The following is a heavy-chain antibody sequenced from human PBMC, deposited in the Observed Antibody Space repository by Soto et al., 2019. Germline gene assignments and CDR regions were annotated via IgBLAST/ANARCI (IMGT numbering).Heavy chain of an antibody. D-gene: IGHD6-19*01. CDR3: ARDKRSFGWSRGYKWFDP. CDR2: INAGNGNT. CDR1: GYTFTSYA. V-gene: IGHV1-3*01. J-gene: IGHJ5*02. Sequence: ASVKVSCKASGYTFTSYAMHWVRQAPGQRLEWMGWINAGNGNTKYSQKFQGRVTITRDTSASTAYMELSSLRSEDTAVYYCARDKRSFGWSRGYKWFDPWGQGTLVTGSS.